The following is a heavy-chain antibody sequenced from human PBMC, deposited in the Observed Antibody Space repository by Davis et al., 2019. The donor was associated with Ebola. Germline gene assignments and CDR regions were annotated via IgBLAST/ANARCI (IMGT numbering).Heavy chain of an antibody. CDR3: AKDARGGYYYADF. CDR2: IYNGGFK. CDR1: DFNVRSNY. Sequence: PGGSLRLSCAVSDFNVRSNYMSWVRQAPGKGLEWVSVIYNGGFKNYADSVKGRFTISRDNSKTTVDLQMNSLRPEDTALYYCAKDARGGYYYADFWGQGTPVTVSS. J-gene: IGHJ4*02. D-gene: IGHD3-22*01. V-gene: IGHV3-66*01.